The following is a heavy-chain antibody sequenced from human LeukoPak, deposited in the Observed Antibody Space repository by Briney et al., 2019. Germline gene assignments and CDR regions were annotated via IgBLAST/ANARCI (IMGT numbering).Heavy chain of an antibody. CDR2: INPSGGST. Sequence: ASVKVSCKASGYTFTSYYMHWVRQAPGQGLEWMGIINPSGGSTSYAQKFQGRVTTTRDTSTSTVYMELSSLRSEDTAVYYCARVNCSGGSCYPELDYWGQGTLVTVSS. CDR3: ARVNCSGGSCYPELDY. CDR1: GYTFTSYY. J-gene: IGHJ4*02. V-gene: IGHV1-46*01. D-gene: IGHD2-15*01.